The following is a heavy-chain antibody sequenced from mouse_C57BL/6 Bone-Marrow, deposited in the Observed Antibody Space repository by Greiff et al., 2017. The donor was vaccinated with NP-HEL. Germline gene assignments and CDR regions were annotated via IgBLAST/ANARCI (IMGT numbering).Heavy chain of an antibody. Sequence: VQVVESGAELVRPGTSVKVSCKASGYAFTNYLIEWVKQRPGQGLEWIGVINPGSGGTNYNEKFKGKATLTADKSSSTAYMQLSSLTSEDSAVYFCASYYWFAYWGQGTLVTVSA. CDR2: INPGSGGT. CDR1: GYAFTNYL. D-gene: IGHD2-1*01. J-gene: IGHJ3*01. V-gene: IGHV1-54*01. CDR3: ASYYWFAY.